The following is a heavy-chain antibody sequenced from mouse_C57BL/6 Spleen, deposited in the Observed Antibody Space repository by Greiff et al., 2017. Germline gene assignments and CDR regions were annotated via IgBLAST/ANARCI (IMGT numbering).Heavy chain of an antibody. CDR1: GYTFTDYN. D-gene: IGHD2-4*01. CDR2: INPNNGGT. J-gene: IGHJ3*01. Sequence: EVQLQQSGPELVKPGASVQMSCKASGYTFTDYNMHWVKQSHGKSLEWIGYINPNNGGTSYNQKFKGKATLTVNKSSSTAYMELRSLTSEDSAVYDCAVYYDYLGGFAYWGQGTLVTVSA. CDR3: AVYYDYLGGFAY. V-gene: IGHV1-22*01.